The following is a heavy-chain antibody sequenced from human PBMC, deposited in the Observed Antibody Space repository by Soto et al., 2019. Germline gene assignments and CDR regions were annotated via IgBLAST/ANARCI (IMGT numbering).Heavy chain of an antibody. CDR2: ISYDGSNK. D-gene: IGHD1-26*01. CDR3: ARAGGSYHDDAFDI. J-gene: IGHJ3*02. CDR1: GFTFSSYA. V-gene: IGHV3-30-3*01. Sequence: GGSLRLSCAASGFTFSSYAMHWVRQAPGKGLEWVAVISYDGSNKYYADSVKGRFTISRDNSKNTLYLQMNSLRAEDTAVYYCARAGGSYHDDAFDIWGQGTMVTVSS.